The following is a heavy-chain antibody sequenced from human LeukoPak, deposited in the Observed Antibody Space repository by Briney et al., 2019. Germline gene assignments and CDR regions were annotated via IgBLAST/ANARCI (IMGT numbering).Heavy chain of an antibody. J-gene: IGHJ3*02. CDR1: GFTFNTYS. V-gene: IGHV3-48*01. D-gene: IGHD6-19*01. Sequence: GGSLRLSCGASGFTFNTYSMNWVRQAPGKGLQWVSYIESYSRIIHYADSVKGRFTISRDDAKNSLFLQMNSLRAEDTAVYYCARVLAVAGTGAFDIWGQGTMVTVSS. CDR2: IESYSRII. CDR3: ARVLAVAGTGAFDI.